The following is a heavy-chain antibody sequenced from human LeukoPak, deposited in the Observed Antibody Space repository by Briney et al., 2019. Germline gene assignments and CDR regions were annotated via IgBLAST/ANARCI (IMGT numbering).Heavy chain of an antibody. V-gene: IGHV3-30*02. CDR1: GFTFSSYG. J-gene: IGHJ4*02. Sequence: GGSLRLSCVASGFTFSSYGMHWVRQAPGKGLEWVAFIRYDGSNKYYADSVKGRFTISRDNSKNTLYLQMNSLRAEDTAVYYCAKARYSGYDFWTNDYWGQGTLVTVSS. CDR3: AKARYSGYDFWTNDY. D-gene: IGHD5-12*01. CDR2: IRYDGSNK.